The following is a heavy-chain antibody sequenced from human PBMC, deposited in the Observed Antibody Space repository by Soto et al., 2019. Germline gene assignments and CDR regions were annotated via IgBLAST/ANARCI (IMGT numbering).Heavy chain of an antibody. D-gene: IGHD2-2*03. J-gene: IGHJ5*02. Sequence: PSETLSLTCTVFGGSIDSYYWSWIRQAPGKGLEWIGHISDSGTTNYNPSLGSRVTISVDTSRKSFSLKLSSVTAADTAVYFCARDRWMSRANWFDPWGQGTLVTVS. V-gene: IGHV4-59*12. CDR1: GGSIDSYY. CDR3: ARDRWMSRANWFDP. CDR2: ISDSGTT.